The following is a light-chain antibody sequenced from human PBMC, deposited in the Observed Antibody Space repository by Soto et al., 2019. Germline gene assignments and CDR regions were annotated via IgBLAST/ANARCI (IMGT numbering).Light chain of an antibody. V-gene: IGKV3-15*01. Sequence: EIVMTQSPATLSVSPVGRATLSFMASQSISGTLAWYQQKPGQAPRLLIYGASTRATSFPARFSGSGSGTDFTLTISSLQSEDFAVYYCQQYNNWPWKFGQGTKVDIK. CDR3: QQYNNWPWK. CDR2: GAS. CDR1: QSISGT. J-gene: IGKJ1*01.